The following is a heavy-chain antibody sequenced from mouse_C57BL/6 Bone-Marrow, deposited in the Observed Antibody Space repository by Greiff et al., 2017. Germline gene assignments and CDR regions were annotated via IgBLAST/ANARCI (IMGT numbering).Heavy chain of an antibody. J-gene: IGHJ2*01. CDR2: ISDGGSYT. Sequence: EVQGVESGGGLVKPGGSLKLSCAASGFTFSSYAMSWVRQTPEKRLEWVATISDGGSYTYYPDNVKGRFTISRDNAKTNLYLQMSHLKSEDTAMYYCAREGYYYGSSPYYFDYWGQGTTLTVSS. CDR3: AREGYYYGSSPYYFDY. CDR1: GFTFSSYA. D-gene: IGHD1-1*01. V-gene: IGHV5-4*01.